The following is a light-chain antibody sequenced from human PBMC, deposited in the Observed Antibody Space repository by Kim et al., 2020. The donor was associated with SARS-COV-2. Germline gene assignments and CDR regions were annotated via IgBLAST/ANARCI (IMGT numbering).Light chain of an antibody. CDR3: QVWDTDTDDYL. CDR1: NIGGHS. J-gene: IGLJ1*01. V-gene: IGLV3-21*01. CDR2: YDS. Sequence: SYELTQPPSVSVAPGQTARITCGGNNIGGHSVHWYQQKPGQAPVLVIYYDSDRPSGIPERFSGSKAATTATLTISRVEAGDEADYYCQVWDTDTDDYLFGTGTKVTVL.